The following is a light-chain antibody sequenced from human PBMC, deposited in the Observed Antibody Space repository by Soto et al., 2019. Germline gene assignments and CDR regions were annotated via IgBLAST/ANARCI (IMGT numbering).Light chain of an antibody. J-gene: IGKJ4*01. CDR1: QDISSW. CDR3: QQSNTLVT. CDR2: TAS. Sequence: DIYLTQSPASVSASVGDSVIITCRASQDISSWLAWYQQKPGKAPKLLIYTASLLESGVTSRFSGSGFGTDFTLTVSSLQPEDVATYYCQQSNTLVTFGGGTKVEI. V-gene: IGKV1D-12*01.